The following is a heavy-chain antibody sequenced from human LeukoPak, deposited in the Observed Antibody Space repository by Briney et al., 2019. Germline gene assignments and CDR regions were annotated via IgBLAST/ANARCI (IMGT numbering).Heavy chain of an antibody. CDR2: IHENGRT. V-gene: IGHV4-30-4*01. CDR3: ARHSGYERD. J-gene: IGHJ4*02. Sequence: PSQTLSLTCTVSGVSIGSGPNYGSWIRQPPGKGLEWIAFIHENGRTHYKSSLESRVTVSFDTSKSQFSLKLTSVTAADTAVYYCARHSGYERDWGQGILVTVSS. D-gene: IGHD5-12*01. CDR1: GVSIGSGPNY.